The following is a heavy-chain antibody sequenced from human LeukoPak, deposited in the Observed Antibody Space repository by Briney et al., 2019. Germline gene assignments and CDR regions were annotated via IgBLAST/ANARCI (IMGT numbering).Heavy chain of an antibody. D-gene: IGHD3/OR15-3a*01. J-gene: IGHJ3*02. V-gene: IGHV4-59*01. CDR3: ARGTGKWDAFDI. CDR1: NGSISSFY. Sequence: SETLSLTCTVSNGSISSFYWTWIRQPPGKGLEWIGYIYYTGTTDYNPSLKSRVTISVDTSKNQFSLKLSSVTAADTAVYYCARGTGKWDAFDIWGQGTMVTVSS. CDR2: IYYTGTT.